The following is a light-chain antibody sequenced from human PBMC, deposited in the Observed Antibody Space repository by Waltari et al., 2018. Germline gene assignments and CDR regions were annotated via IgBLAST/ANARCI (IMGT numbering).Light chain of an antibody. J-gene: IGLJ1*01. Sequence: QSALTQPASVSGSPGQSITISCTGTSGDVGTYNYVSWYQQHPGKAPKLMIYDVRNRPSGVSNPFSGSKSGNTASLTISGLQAEDEADYYCNSYTSSSTFVFGTGTKVTVL. V-gene: IGLV2-14*03. CDR1: SGDVGTYNY. CDR2: DVR. CDR3: NSYTSSSTFV.